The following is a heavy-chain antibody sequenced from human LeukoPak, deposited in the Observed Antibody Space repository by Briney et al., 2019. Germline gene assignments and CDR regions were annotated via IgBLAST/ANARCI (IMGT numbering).Heavy chain of an antibody. J-gene: IGHJ4*02. CDR3: ARDGYGDYGRDY. V-gene: IGHV3-48*01. D-gene: IGHD4-17*01. CDR1: GLTFSSYS. CDR2: ISSSSSPI. Sequence: GGSLRLSCVVSGLTFSSYSMNWVRQAPGKGLEWVSYISSSSSPIYYSDSVKGRFTISRDNAKNSLYLEMNSLRAEDTAVYYCARDGYGDYGRDYWGQGTLVTVSS.